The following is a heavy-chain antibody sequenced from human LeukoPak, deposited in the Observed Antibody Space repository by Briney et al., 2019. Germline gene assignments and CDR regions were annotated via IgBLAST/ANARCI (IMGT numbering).Heavy chain of an antibody. CDR2: IYSDGST. V-gene: IGHV3-53*01. D-gene: IGHD3/OR15-3a*01. CDR1: GFSVSSNY. CDR3: ARGTLDN. Sequence: GGSLRLSCAASGFSVSSNYINWVRQAPGKGLEWVSVIYSDGSTKYADSVKARFTISRDNSRNTVYLQMKTLRVEDTAVYYCARGTLDNWGQGTLVTVSS. J-gene: IGHJ4*02.